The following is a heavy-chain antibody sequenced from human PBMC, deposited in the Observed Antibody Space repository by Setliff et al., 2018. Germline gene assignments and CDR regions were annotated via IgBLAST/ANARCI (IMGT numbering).Heavy chain of an antibody. V-gene: IGHV3-23*01. J-gene: IGHJ4*02. CDR2: LNDVGHNT. Sequence: PGGSLRLSCAASGFTFSSYAMSWVRQAPGKGLEWVSGLNDVGHNTYYADSVKGRFTISRDNSKNTLYLQMNSLRAEDTAIYSCAKFSSVPGSRFFDYWGQGALVTVSS. D-gene: IGHD2-2*01. CDR3: AKFSSVPGSRFFDY. CDR1: GFTFSSYA.